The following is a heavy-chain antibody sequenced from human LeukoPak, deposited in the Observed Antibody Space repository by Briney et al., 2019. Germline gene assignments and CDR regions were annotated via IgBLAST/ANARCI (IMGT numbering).Heavy chain of an antibody. Sequence: PGGSLRLSCAASGFTFSSYAMSWVRQAPGKGLEWVSAISGSGGSTYYADSVKGRFTISRDNSKNTLYLQMNSLRAEDTAVYYCANGEVAGNYFDYWGQGTLVTVSS. V-gene: IGHV3-23*01. CDR3: ANGEVAGNYFDY. D-gene: IGHD6-19*01. J-gene: IGHJ4*02. CDR2: ISGSGGST. CDR1: GFTFSSYA.